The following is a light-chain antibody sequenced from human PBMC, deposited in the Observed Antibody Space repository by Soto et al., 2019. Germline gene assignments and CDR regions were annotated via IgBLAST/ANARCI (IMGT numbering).Light chain of an antibody. Sequence: MAMTQSAAPLYLSTGETATLPCRASRGISSNLAWYQQKPGQAPRLLIFGASSRATGIADRFSGSGSGTDFTLTNSRLEPEDFAVYYCQQDGERPRAFGQGTKV. CDR1: RGISSN. V-gene: IGKV3-20*01. CDR2: GAS. J-gene: IGKJ1*01. CDR3: QQDGERPRA.